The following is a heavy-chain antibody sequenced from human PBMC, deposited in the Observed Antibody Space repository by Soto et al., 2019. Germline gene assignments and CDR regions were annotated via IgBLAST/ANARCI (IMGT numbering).Heavy chain of an antibody. D-gene: IGHD3-22*01. CDR2: ISGGGGST. Sequence: PGGSLRLSCAASGFTFISYAMSWVRQAPGKGLEWVSAISGGGGSTFYADSVKGRFTISRDNSKNTLYLQMNSLRAEDTAVYYCAKDSFNSNAPYDSIGSLFDYWGQGTLVTVSS. CDR1: GFTFISYA. CDR3: AKDSFNSNAPYDSIGSLFDY. V-gene: IGHV3-23*01. J-gene: IGHJ4*02.